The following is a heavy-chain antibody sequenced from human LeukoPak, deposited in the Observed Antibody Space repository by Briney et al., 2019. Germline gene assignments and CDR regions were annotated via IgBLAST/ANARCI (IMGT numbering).Heavy chain of an antibody. CDR3: ARPPRYCSSTTCYNFDY. J-gene: IGHJ4*02. CDR2: INPNSGGT. V-gene: IGHV1-2*06. Sequence: ASVKVSCKASGYTFTGYYMHRVRQAPGQGLEWMGRINPNSGGTNYPQKFQGRVTMTRDTSISTAYMELSRLRSDDTAVYSCARPPRYCSSTTCYNFDYWGQGTLVTVSS. CDR1: GYTFTGYY. D-gene: IGHD2-2*01.